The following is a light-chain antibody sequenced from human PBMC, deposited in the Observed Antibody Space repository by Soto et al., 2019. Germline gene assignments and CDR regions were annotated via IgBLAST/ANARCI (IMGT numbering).Light chain of an antibody. V-gene: IGKV3-15*01. CDR1: QSVSNS. CDR2: ATS. CDR3: QQYNIWPPIT. J-gene: IGKJ5*01. Sequence: ETLLTQSPATLSMSPGETATLSCRASQSVSNSLAWYRQRPGQPPSLLIYATSTRAAGAPARFSGSGSGTEFTLTITSLQSEDIALYYCQQYNIWPPITFGQGTRLEIK.